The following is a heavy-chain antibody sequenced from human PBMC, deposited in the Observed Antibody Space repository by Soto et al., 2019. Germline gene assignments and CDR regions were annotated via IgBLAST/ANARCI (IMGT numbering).Heavy chain of an antibody. CDR1: GFTFSSYA. D-gene: IGHD2-2*01. Sequence: GGSLRLSCAASGFTFSSYAMSWVRQAPGKGLEWVSAISGSGGSTYYADSVKGRFTISRDNSKNTLYLQMNSLRAEDTDVDYCAKRGPDIVVVPAAMRSDYYYMDVWGKGTTVTVSS. V-gene: IGHV3-23*01. CDR3: AKRGPDIVVVPAAMRSDYYYMDV. J-gene: IGHJ6*03. CDR2: ISGSGGST.